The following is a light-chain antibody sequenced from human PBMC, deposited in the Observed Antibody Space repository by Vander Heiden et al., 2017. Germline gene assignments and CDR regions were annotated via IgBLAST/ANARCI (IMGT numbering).Light chain of an antibody. J-gene: IGKJ1*01. Sequence: EIVLTQSPGTLSLSPGERATLSRRASQSFSRSELAWYQQKPGQAPKLLIYGASNRATGIPDRFSGSGSGTDFTLTISRLEPEDFAVYYCQQYGSSRTFGRGTKVEVK. CDR3: QQYGSSRT. V-gene: IGKV3-20*01. CDR2: GAS. CDR1: QSFSRSE.